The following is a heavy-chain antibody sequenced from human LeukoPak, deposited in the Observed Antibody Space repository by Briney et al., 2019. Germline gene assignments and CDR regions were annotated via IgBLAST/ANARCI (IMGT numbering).Heavy chain of an antibody. CDR3: YSNSTTNGMDV. D-gene: IGHD4-11*01. CDR2: IYSGGST. Sequence: GGSLRLSCAASGFTVSSNHMSWVRQAPGKGLEWVSIIYSGGSTYYADSVKGRFTISRDNSKNTLYLQMNSLRAEDTAVYYCYSNSTTNGMDVWGQGTTVTGSS. V-gene: IGHV3-66*01. J-gene: IGHJ6*02. CDR1: GFTVSSNH.